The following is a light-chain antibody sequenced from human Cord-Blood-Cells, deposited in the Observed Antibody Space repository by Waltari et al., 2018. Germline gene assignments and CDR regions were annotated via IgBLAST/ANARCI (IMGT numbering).Light chain of an antibody. J-gene: IGKJ3*01. CDR3: QQRSNWPPFT. Sequence: EIVLTQSPATLSLSPGERATLHCRASQSVSSYLAWYQQRPGQAPRLLIYDASNRATGIPARFSGSGSETDFTLTISSLEPEDFAVYYCQQRSNWPPFTFGPGTKVDIK. V-gene: IGKV3-11*01. CDR1: QSVSSY. CDR2: DAS.